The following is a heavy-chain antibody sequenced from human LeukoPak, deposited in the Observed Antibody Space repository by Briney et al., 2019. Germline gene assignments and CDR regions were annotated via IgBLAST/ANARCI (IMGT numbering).Heavy chain of an antibody. J-gene: IGHJ4*02. Sequence: PGGSLRLSCAASGFTFSSYGMRWVRQAPGKGLEWVAVISYDGSNKYYADSVKGRFTISRDNSKNTLYLQMNSLRAEDTAVDYCAKGSGETYYFDYWGQGTLVTVSS. CDR3: AKGSGETYYFDY. CDR2: ISYDGSNK. V-gene: IGHV3-30*18. D-gene: IGHD7-27*01. CDR1: GFTFSSYG.